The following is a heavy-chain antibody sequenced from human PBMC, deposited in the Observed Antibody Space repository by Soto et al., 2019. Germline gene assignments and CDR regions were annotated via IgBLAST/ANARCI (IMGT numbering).Heavy chain of an antibody. J-gene: IGHJ4*01. CDR2: VKGKSAGGTT. Sequence: PGGSLRLACVASGFSFINAWMTWVRQAPGKGLELIGRVKGKSAGGTTDYTAPVKGRYTISRDDSADTLYLQVNSLGTEDTTVYYCTTDRGIPSALVFDTWGQGT. D-gene: IGHD3-10*01. CDR3: TTDRGIPSALVFDT. CDR1: GFSFINAW. V-gene: IGHV3-15*01.